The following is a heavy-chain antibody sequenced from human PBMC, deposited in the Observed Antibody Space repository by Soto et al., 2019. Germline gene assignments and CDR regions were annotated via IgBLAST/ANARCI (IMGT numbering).Heavy chain of an antibody. CDR2: IYWDDDK. Sequence: QITLKESGPTLVKPTQTLTLTCTFSGFSLSTSGVGVVWIRQPPGKALEWLGIIYWDDDKRYRPSLKSRLTITKGPSKNQVFLTMPNMDPVDTGTHYCAHNLVAGTSWFDPWGQGTLVTVSS. D-gene: IGHD6-19*01. V-gene: IGHV2-5*02. CDR1: GFSLSTSGVG. CDR3: AHNLVAGTSWFDP. J-gene: IGHJ5*02.